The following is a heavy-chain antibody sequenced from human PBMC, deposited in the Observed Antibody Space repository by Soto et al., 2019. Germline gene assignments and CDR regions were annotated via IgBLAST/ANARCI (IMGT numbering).Heavy chain of an antibody. CDR1: GGTFSSYA. Sequence: SVKVSCKASGGTFSSYAISWVRQAPGQGLEWMGGIIPIFGTANYAQKFQGRVTITADESTSTAYMGLSSLRSEDTAVYYCARDIRKYGSGAPNSFDPWGQGTLVTVSS. V-gene: IGHV1-69*13. CDR3: ARDIRKYGSGAPNSFDP. D-gene: IGHD3-10*01. J-gene: IGHJ5*02. CDR2: IIPIFGTA.